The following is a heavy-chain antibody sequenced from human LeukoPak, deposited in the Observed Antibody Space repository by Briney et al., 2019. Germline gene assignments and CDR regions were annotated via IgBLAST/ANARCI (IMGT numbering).Heavy chain of an antibody. CDR1: GGSISSYY. Sequence: SETLSLTCTVSGGSISSYYWCWIRQPPGKGLEWIGYIYYSGSTNYNPSLKSRVTISVDTSKNQFSLKLSSVTAADTAVYYCARDRLSYYYGMDVWGQGTTVTVSS. J-gene: IGHJ6*02. CDR3: ARDRLSYYYGMDV. CDR2: IYYSGST. V-gene: IGHV4-59*01.